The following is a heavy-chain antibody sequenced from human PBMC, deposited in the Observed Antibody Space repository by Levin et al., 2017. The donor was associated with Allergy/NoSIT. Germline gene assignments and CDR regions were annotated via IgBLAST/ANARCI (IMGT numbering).Heavy chain of an antibody. CDR2: IIPIFGTA. J-gene: IGHJ5*02. CDR3: ARDHGAVAGTAFRWFDP. D-gene: IGHD6-19*01. V-gene: IGHV1-69*06. CDR1: GGTFSSYA. Sequence: SVKVSCKASGGTFSSYAISWVRQAPGQGLEWMGGIIPIFGTANYAQKFQGRVTITADKSTSTAYMELSSLRSEDTAVYYCARDHGAVAGTAFRWFDPWGQGTLVTVSS.